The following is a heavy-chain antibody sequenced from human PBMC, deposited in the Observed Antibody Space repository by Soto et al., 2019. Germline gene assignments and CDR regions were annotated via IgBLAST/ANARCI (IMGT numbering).Heavy chain of an antibody. CDR1: GFTFSSYS. V-gene: IGHV3-21*01. J-gene: IGHJ4*02. CDR3: ARDHLTGQTRSFDD. D-gene: IGHD3-9*01. CDR2: ISSSSSYI. Sequence: GGSLRLSCAASGFTFSSYSMNWVRQAPGKGLEWVSSISSSSSYIYYADSVKGRFTISRDNAKNSLYLQMNSLRAEDTAVYYCARDHLTGQTRSFDDRGQRTPVTVSS.